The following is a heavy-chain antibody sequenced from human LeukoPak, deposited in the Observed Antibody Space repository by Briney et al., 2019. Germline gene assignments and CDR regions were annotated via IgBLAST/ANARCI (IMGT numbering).Heavy chain of an antibody. CDR2: IRYDGSNK. CDR1: GFTFSTYG. D-gene: IGHD6-19*01. Sequence: GGSLRLSCAASGFTFSTYGMHWVRQAPGKGLEWVAFIRYDGSNKYYADSVKGRFTISRDNAKNTLYLQMNSLRAEDTAVYYCARVGREQWLGNYYYYYMDVWGKGTTVTISS. J-gene: IGHJ6*03. CDR3: ARVGREQWLGNYYYYYMDV. V-gene: IGHV3-30*02.